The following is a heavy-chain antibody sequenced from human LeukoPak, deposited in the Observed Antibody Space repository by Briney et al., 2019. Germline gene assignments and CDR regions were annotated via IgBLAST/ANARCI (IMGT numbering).Heavy chain of an antibody. J-gene: IGHJ4*02. Sequence: GGSLRLSCAASGITFSSYAMSWVRQAPGQGLEWFSGISGSGSSAYYADSVRGRFTISRDNSKNTLYLQMNSLRAEDTAIYYCAKDLNDYSPYYFDYWGQGTLVTVSS. CDR3: AKDLNDYSPYYFDY. CDR1: GITFSSYA. V-gene: IGHV3-23*01. D-gene: IGHD4-11*01. CDR2: ISGSGSSA.